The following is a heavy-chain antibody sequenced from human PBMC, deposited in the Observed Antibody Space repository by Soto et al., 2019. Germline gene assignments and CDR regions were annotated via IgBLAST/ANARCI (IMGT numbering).Heavy chain of an antibody. V-gene: IGHV3-30*18. CDR1: GFTFSRYG. Sequence: QVQLVESGGGVVQPGRSLRLSCAASGFTFSRYGMHWVRQAPGKGLEWVAVISYDGSNKYYADSVKGRFTISRDNSKNTLYLQMNSLRAEDTAVYYCAKGGTTIQIWLSYFDYWGQGTLVTVSS. CDR3: AKGGTTIQIWLSYFDY. J-gene: IGHJ4*02. D-gene: IGHD5-18*01. CDR2: ISYDGSNK.